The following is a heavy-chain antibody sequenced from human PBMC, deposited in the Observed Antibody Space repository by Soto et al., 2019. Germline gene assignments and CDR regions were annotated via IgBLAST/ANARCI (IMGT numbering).Heavy chain of an antibody. CDR2: ISAYNGNT. V-gene: IGHV1-18*01. CDR3: ARGDSSGWSHFDY. CDR1: GYSYTRYG. Sequence: SPVKRSRKASGYSYTRYGSSWGRKAPGQGLEWMGWISAYNGNTNYAQKLQGRVTMTTDTSTSTAYMELRSLRSDDTAVYYCARGDSSGWSHFDYWGQGTLVTVSS. D-gene: IGHD6-19*01. J-gene: IGHJ4*02.